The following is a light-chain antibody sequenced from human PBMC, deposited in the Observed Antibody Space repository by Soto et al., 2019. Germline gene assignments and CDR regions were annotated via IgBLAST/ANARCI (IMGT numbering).Light chain of an antibody. CDR2: DAS. Sequence: EIVLTQSPATLSLSPGERATLSFRASQSVSRSLAWYQQKPGQAPRLLIYDASNRATGIPARFSGSGSGTDFTLTISSLEPEDFALYYCQHRGNWPLTFGGGTKVDIK. CDR3: QHRGNWPLT. J-gene: IGKJ4*01. V-gene: IGKV3-11*01. CDR1: QSVSRS.